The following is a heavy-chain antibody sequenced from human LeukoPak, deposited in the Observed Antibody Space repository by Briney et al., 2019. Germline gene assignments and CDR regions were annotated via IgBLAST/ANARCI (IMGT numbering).Heavy chain of an antibody. CDR2: INWNGGST. V-gene: IGHV3-20*04. Sequence: GGSLRLSCAASGFTFDDYGMSWVRQAPGKGLEWVSGINWNGGSTGYADSVKGRFTIPRDNAKNSLYLQMNSLRAEDTALYYCARSSWYEIYYYYYMDVWGKGTTVTVSS. J-gene: IGHJ6*03. CDR3: ARSSWYEIYYYYYMDV. D-gene: IGHD6-13*01. CDR1: GFTFDDYG.